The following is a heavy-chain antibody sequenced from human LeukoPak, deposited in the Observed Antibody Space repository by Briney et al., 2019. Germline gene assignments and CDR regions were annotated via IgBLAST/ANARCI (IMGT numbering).Heavy chain of an antibody. CDR2: IYYSGST. J-gene: IGHJ4*02. CDR3: ARGPPLDY. Sequence: PSETLSLTCTVSGGSISSYYWSWIRQPPGKGLEWLGYIYYSGSTDYNPSLKSRVTISVDTSKNQFSLRVSSVTAADTAVYYCARGPPLDYWGQGTPVTVSS. V-gene: IGHV4-59*01. CDR1: GGSISSYY.